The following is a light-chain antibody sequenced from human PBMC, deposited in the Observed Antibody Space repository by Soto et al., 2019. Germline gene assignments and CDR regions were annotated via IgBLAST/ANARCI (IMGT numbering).Light chain of an antibody. Sequence: IVMTQSTDSLSVSLGERATINCKSSQSVLYSSNKKNYVAWYQKKPGQPPKVLIYWASTRESGVPDRFSGSGSGTDFTLTISSLQAADVALYYCHQYYTTPWTFGQGPMVEVK. CDR1: QSVLYSSNKKNY. V-gene: IGKV4-1*01. J-gene: IGKJ1*01. CDR3: HQYYTTPWT. CDR2: WAS.